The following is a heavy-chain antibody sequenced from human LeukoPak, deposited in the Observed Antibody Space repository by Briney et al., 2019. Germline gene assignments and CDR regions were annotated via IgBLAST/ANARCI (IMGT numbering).Heavy chain of an antibody. V-gene: IGHV4-59*08. Sequence: SETLSLTCTVSGGSISSYYWSWIRQPPGKGLEWIGYIYHSGRTNYSPSLKSRVTISVDTSKNQFSLKLSSVTAADTAVYYCAKHAAFAEYQSHLTHFDYWGQGTLVTVSS. CDR1: GGSISSYY. D-gene: IGHD2-2*01. J-gene: IGHJ4*02. CDR2: IYHSGRT. CDR3: AKHAAFAEYQSHLTHFDY.